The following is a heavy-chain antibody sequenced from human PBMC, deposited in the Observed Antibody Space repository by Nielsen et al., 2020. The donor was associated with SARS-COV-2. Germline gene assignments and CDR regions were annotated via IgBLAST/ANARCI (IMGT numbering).Heavy chain of an antibody. J-gene: IGHJ6*02. CDR3: ARAGALSSSWYSMDF. D-gene: IGHD6-13*01. Sequence: GESLKTSCAASGFTFNNYDMHWVRQATGKGLEWVSAIGTGGDTFYPGSVKGRFTISRENAKNSLYLQMNSLRAGDTAVYYCARAGALSSSWYSMDFWGQGTTVTVSS. CDR1: GFTFNNYD. CDR2: IGTGGDT. V-gene: IGHV3-13*01.